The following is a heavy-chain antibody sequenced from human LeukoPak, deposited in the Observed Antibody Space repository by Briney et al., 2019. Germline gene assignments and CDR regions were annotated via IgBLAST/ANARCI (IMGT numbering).Heavy chain of an antibody. J-gene: IGHJ4*02. CDR1: GFTFSSYS. CDR3: ARATPGSGWH. D-gene: IGHD6-19*01. V-gene: IGHV3-21*01. CDR2: ISSSSSYI. Sequence: PGRSLRLSCAASGFTFSSYSMNWVRQAPGKGLEWVSSISSSSSYIYYADSVKGRFTISRDNAKNSLYLQMNSLRAEDTAVYYCARATPGSGWHWGQGTLVTVSS.